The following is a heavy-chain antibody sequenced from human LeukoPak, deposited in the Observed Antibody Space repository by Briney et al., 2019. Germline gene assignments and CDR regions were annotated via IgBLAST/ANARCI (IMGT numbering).Heavy chain of an antibody. J-gene: IGHJ4*02. CDR3: ANPSSHYFDY. Sequence: PGRSLRLSCAASGFTFSSYGMHWVRQAPGKGLEWVAVIWYDGSNKYYADSVKGRFTISRDNSKNTLYLQMNSLRAEDTAVYYCANPSSHYFDYWGQGTLVTVSS. D-gene: IGHD6-13*01. V-gene: IGHV3-33*06. CDR2: IWYDGSNK. CDR1: GFTFSSYG.